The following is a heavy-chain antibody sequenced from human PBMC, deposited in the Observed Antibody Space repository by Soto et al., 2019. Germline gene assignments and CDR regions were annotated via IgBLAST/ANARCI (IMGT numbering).Heavy chain of an antibody. V-gene: IGHV5-51*01. CDR3: ARRSCCNNGVGDKIDY. J-gene: IGHJ4*02. CDR1: GYSFPSYW. Sequence: PGESPKISCQGSGYSFPSYWLGWVRQMPGKGREWMGIVYPGDSDTRYSPSFQGQVTISADKSISTAYLQWSSLKASDTAMYYCARRSCCNNGVGDKIDYWGPGTVVTVSS. D-gene: IGHD2-8*01. CDR2: VYPGDSDT.